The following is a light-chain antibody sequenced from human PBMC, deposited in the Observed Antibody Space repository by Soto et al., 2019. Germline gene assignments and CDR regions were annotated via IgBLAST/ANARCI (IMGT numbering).Light chain of an antibody. V-gene: IGLV2-14*01. CDR2: EVS. CDR1: SSDVGGYKY. J-gene: IGLJ1*01. CDR3: CSFTSITTYV. Sequence: QSALTQPASVSGSPGQSITISCTGTSSDVGGYKYVSWYQQHPGKAPKLMIFEVSNRPSGVSNRFSGSKSGNTASLTISGLQAEDEADYYCCSFTSITTYVFGTGTKVTVL.